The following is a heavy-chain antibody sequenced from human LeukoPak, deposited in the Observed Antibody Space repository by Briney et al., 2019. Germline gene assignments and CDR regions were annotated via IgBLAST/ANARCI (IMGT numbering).Heavy chain of an antibody. CDR3: VRAVWFGELSFDY. CDR2: IYYSGST. D-gene: IGHD3-10*01. CDR1: GGSIINSY. V-gene: IGHV4-59*01. J-gene: IGHJ4*02. Sequence: SETLSLTCTVSGGSIINSYWTWIRQPPGKGLEWIGYIYYSGSTNYNPSLKSRVTISVDTSKNQFSLKLSSVTAADTAVYYCVRAVWFGELSFDYWGQGTLVTVSS.